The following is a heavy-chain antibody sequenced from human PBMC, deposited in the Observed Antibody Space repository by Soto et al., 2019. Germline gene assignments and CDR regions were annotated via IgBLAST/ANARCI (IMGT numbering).Heavy chain of an antibody. V-gene: IGHV3-21*01. CDR3: ARDHYDLWSGYHNDAFDI. CDR1: GFTFGSYS. Sequence: GGSLGLSCAASGFTFGSYSMNWVRQAPGKGLEWVSSISSSSSYIYYADSVKGRFTISRDNAKNSLYLQMNSLRAEDTAVYYCARDHYDLWSGYHNDAFDIWGQGTMVTVSS. D-gene: IGHD3-3*01. J-gene: IGHJ3*02. CDR2: ISSSSSYI.